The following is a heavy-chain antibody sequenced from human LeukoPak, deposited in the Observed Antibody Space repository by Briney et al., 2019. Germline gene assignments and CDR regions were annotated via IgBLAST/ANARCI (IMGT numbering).Heavy chain of an antibody. CDR1: GYNFTIYW. CDR3: ARLTMVRGVLNWFDP. CDR2: IYPGDSDT. D-gene: IGHD3-10*01. V-gene: IGHV5-51*01. Sequence: GESLKISCKGSGYNFTIYWIGWVRQMPGKGLEWMGIIYPGDSDTRYSPSFQGQVTISADKSISTAYLQWSSLKASDTAMYYCARLTMVRGVLNWFDPWGQGTLVTVSS. J-gene: IGHJ5*02.